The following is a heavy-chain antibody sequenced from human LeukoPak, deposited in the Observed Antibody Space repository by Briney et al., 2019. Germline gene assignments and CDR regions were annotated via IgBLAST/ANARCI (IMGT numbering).Heavy chain of an antibody. CDR2: INWNGGST. CDR3: ARHYYDSSGYYHYYYYYYVDV. V-gene: IGHV3-20*04. CDR1: GFTFDDYG. D-gene: IGHD3-22*01. Sequence: PGGSLRLSCAASGFTFDDYGMSWVRQAPGKGLEWVSGINWNGGSTGYADSVKGRFTISRDNAKNSLYLQMNSLRAEDTALYYCARHYYDSSGYYHYYYYYYVDVWGKGTTVTVSS. J-gene: IGHJ6*03.